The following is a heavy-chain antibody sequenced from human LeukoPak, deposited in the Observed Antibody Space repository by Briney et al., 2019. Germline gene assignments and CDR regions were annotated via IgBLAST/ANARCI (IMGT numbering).Heavy chain of an antibody. CDR3: ARNAGGFWSGYYYYYYYMDV. Sequence: ASVKVSCKASGYTFTSYGISWVRQAPGQGLEWMGWISAYNGNTNYAQKLQGRVTMTTDTSTSTAYMELRSLRSDDTAVYYCARNAGGFWSGYYYYYYYMDVWGKGTTVTVSS. CDR1: GYTFTSYG. CDR2: ISAYNGNT. J-gene: IGHJ6*03. V-gene: IGHV1-18*01. D-gene: IGHD3-3*01.